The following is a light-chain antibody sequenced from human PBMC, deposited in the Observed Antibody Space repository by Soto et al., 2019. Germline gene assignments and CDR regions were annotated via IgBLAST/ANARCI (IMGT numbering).Light chain of an antibody. Sequence: QSALTQPASVSGSPGQSITISCTGTGNDVGGYNYVSWYQQHPGKAPKLMISEVTNRPSGASNRFSASKSGNTASLTISGLQAEDEADYYCSSYISITSVVFGGGTKLTVL. J-gene: IGLJ3*02. CDR1: GNDVGGYNY. CDR2: EVT. CDR3: SSYISITSVV. V-gene: IGLV2-14*01.